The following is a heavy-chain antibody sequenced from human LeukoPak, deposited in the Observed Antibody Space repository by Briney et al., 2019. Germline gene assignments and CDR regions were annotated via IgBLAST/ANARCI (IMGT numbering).Heavy chain of an antibody. D-gene: IGHD5-12*01. V-gene: IGHV1-2*02. CDR2: INPNSGGT. J-gene: IGHJ5*02. CDR1: GYTFTGYY. CDR3: ARDMRGIVATPNWFDP. Sequence: GASVKVSCKASGYTFTGYYMHWVRQAPGQGLEWMGWINPNSGGTNYAQKFQGRVTMTRDTSISTAYTELSSLRSEDTAVYYCARDMRGIVATPNWFDPWGQGTLVTVSS.